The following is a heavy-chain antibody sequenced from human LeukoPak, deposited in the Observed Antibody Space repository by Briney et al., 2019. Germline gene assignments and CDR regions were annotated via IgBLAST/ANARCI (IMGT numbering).Heavy chain of an antibody. J-gene: IGHJ3*02. V-gene: IGHV1-18*01. CDR3: ATRYDYVWGSYRIDAFDI. Sequence: ASVKVSCTASGYTFTSYGISWVRQAPGQGLEWMGWISAYNGNTNYAQKLQGRVTMTTDTSTSTAYMELRSLRSDDTAVYYCATRYDYVWGSYRIDAFDIWGQGTMVTVSS. D-gene: IGHD3-16*02. CDR2: ISAYNGNT. CDR1: GYTFTSYG.